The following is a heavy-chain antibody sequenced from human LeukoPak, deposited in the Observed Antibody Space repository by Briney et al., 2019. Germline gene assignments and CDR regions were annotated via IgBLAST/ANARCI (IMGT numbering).Heavy chain of an antibody. CDR1: GFTFSTYT. Sequence: GGSLRLSCAVSGFTFSTYTMYWVRHPPGKRLEWVSIIGNNGGGIHYADSVKGRFTISRDNFKNALYLQMNSLRVEDTAVYYCATDPNWGTHSWGQGVLVTVSS. J-gene: IGHJ4*02. D-gene: IGHD7-27*01. CDR3: ATDPNWGTHS. CDR2: IGNNGGGI. V-gene: IGHV3-23*01.